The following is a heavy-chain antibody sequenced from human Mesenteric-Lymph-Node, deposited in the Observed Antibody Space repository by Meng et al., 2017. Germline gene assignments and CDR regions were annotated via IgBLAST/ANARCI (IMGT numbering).Heavy chain of an antibody. D-gene: IGHD2-21*02. V-gene: IGHV3-23*01. CDR2: ISGSGGST. J-gene: IGHJ4*02. Sequence: GGSLRLSCAASGFTFSSYAMSWVRQAPGKGLEWVSAISGSGGSTYYADSVKGRFTISRDNSKNTLYLQMNSLRAEDTAVYYCGTEAYCGGDCYSPGYFDYWGQGTLVTVSS. CDR1: GFTFSSYA. CDR3: GTEAYCGGDCYSPGYFDY.